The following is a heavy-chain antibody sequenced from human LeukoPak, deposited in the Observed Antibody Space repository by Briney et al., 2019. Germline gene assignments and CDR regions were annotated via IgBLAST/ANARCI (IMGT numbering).Heavy chain of an antibody. V-gene: IGHV3-30*02. J-gene: IGHJ4*02. CDR1: GFTFSSYG. CDR2: IRYDGSNK. D-gene: IGHD6-13*01. CDR3: AKDGRAAAGPPALDY. Sequence: GGSLRLSCAPSGFTFSSYGMHWVRQAPGKGLEWVAFIRYDGSNKYYADSVKGRFTISRDNSKNTLYLQMNSLRAEDTAVYYCAKDGRAAAGPPALDYWGQGTLVTVSS.